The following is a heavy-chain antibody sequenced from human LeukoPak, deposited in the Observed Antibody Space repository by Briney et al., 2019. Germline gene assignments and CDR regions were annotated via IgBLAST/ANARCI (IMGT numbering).Heavy chain of an antibody. V-gene: IGHV4-34*01. CDR1: GGSFSGYY. D-gene: IGHD2-2*01. CDR2: INHSGST. CDR3: ARGLPKYCSSTSCLDRHRDNWFDP. Sequence: SETLSLTCAVYGGSFSGYYWSWIRQPPGKGLEWIGEINHSGSTNYNPSLKSRVTISVDTSKNQFSLKLSSVTAADTAVYYCARGLPKYCSSTSCLDRHRDNWFDPWGQGTLVTVSS. J-gene: IGHJ5*02.